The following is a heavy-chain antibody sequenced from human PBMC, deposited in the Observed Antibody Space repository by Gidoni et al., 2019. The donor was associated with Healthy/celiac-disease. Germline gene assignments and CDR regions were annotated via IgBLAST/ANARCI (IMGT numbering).Heavy chain of an antibody. CDR1: GYSFTSYW. Sequence: EVQLVQSGAEVKKPGESLKISCKGSGYSFTSYWLGWVRQMPGKGLEWMGIIYPGDSDTRYSPSFQGQVTISADKSISTAYLQWSSLKASDTAMYYCARVYYEIQLWPGAPLDGMDVWGQGTTVTVSS. V-gene: IGHV5-51*01. J-gene: IGHJ6*02. D-gene: IGHD5-18*01. CDR3: ARVYYEIQLWPGAPLDGMDV. CDR2: IYPGDSDT.